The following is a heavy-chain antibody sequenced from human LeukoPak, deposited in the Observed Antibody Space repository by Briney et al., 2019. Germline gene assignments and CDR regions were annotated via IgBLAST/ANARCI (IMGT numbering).Heavy chain of an antibody. D-gene: IGHD4-11*01. J-gene: IGHJ3*02. CDR3: AKDPKAFNYRPGVFDI. Sequence: GGSLRLSCAASGFTFSSYWMSWVRQAPGKGLEWVANIKQDGSEKYYVDSVKGRFTISRDNAKNTLYLQMNSLRAEDTAVYYCAKDPKAFNYRPGVFDIWGQGTMVTVSS. CDR1: GFTFSSYW. V-gene: IGHV3-7*03. CDR2: IKQDGSEK.